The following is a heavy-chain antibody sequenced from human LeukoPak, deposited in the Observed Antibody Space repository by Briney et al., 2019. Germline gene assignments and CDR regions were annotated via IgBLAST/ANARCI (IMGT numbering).Heavy chain of an antibody. D-gene: IGHD3-10*01. CDR1: GGSFSGYY. Sequence: SETLSLTCAVYGGSFSGYYWSWIRQPPGKGLEWIGEINHSGSTNYNPSLKSRVTISVDTSKNQFSLKLSSVTAADTAVYYCGRGRGSSYYYYGMDVWGQGTTVTVSS. CDR2: INHSGST. CDR3: GRGRGSSYYYYGMDV. V-gene: IGHV4-34*01. J-gene: IGHJ6*02.